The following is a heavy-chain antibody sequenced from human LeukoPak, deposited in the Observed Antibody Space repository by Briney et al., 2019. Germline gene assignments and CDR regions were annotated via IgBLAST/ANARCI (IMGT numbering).Heavy chain of an antibody. CDR2: IYYSGST. D-gene: IGHD3-10*01. CDR3: ARARVRGDAFDI. Sequence: TSETLSLTCAVYGGSFSGYYWSWIRQPPGKGLEWIGYIYYSGSTYYNPSLKSRVTISVDTSKNQFSLKLSSVTAADTAVYYCARARVRGDAFDIWGQGTMVTVSS. CDR1: GGSFSGYY. J-gene: IGHJ3*02. V-gene: IGHV4-30-4*08.